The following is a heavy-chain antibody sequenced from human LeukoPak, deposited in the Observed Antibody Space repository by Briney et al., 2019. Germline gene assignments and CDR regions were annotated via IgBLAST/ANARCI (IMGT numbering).Heavy chain of an antibody. CDR1: GGSISSGGYY. V-gene: IGHV4-39*07. CDR3: AREMRSRGPADY. J-gene: IGHJ4*02. CDR2: INHSGST. Sequence: SETLSLTCTVSGGSISSGGYYWSWIRQPPGKGLEWIGEINHSGSTNYNPSLKSRVTISVDTSKNQFSLKLSSVTAADTAVYYCAREMRSRGPADYWGQGTLVTVSS.